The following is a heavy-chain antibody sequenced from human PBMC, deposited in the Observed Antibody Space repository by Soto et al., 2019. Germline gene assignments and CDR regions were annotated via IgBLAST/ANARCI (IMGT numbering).Heavy chain of an antibody. Sequence: SSETLSLTCTVSGDSIGTTRSYWAWIRQSPGKGLEWIGNIHYSGSTYYMPSLRSRVTLSVDTSKNQFSLRLTSVTAEDTAVYYCARHEGNGNVWPLDYWGQGILVTVSS. V-gene: IGHV4-39*01. CDR1: GDSIGTTRSY. J-gene: IGHJ4*02. D-gene: IGHD2-8*01. CDR3: ARHEGNGNVWPLDY. CDR2: IHYSGST.